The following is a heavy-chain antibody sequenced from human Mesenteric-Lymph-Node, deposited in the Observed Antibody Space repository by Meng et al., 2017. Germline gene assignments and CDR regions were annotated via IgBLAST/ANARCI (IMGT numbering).Heavy chain of an antibody. CDR3: ARSLGY. CDR1: GGSISNDGYY. V-gene: IGHV4-39*07. CDR2: IFYSGSA. J-gene: IGHJ4*02. D-gene: IGHD7-27*01. Sequence: QLQPQEPVPGQVKPSETLSLTCTVSGGSISNDGYYWGWIRQPPEKGLEWIASIFYSGSAYYNPSLKSRVTISLDTSKNQFSLELSSVTAADTAVYYCARSLGYWGQGTLVTVSS.